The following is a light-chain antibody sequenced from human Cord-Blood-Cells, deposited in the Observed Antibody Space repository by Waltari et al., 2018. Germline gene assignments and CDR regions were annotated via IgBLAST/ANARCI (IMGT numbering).Light chain of an antibody. CDR1: SSNIGSNY. Sequence: QSVLTQPPSASGTPGQRVTISCSGSSSNIGSNYVYWYQQLPGTAPKLLIYRNNQRPSGVPLRFSGSESGTSASLSISGLRSDDEADYYCAAWDDSLSGPWVFGGGTKLTVL. J-gene: IGLJ3*02. CDR3: AAWDDSLSGPWV. V-gene: IGLV1-47*01. CDR2: RNN.